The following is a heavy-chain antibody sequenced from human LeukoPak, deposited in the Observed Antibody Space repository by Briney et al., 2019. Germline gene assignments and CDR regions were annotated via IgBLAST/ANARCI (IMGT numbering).Heavy chain of an antibody. CDR2: ISGSGGST. CDR3: AVYSKGSLYFGMDV. Sequence: PGGSLRLSCAASGFTFSSYAMSWVRLAPGKGLEWVSAISGSGGSTYYADSVKGRFTISRDNSKNTLYLQMNSLRAEDTAVYYCAVYSKGSLYFGMDVWGQGTTVTVSS. CDR1: GFTFSSYA. V-gene: IGHV3-23*01. D-gene: IGHD4-11*01. J-gene: IGHJ6*02.